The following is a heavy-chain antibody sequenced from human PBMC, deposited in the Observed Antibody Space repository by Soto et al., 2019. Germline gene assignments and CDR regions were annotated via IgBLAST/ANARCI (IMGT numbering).Heavy chain of an antibody. CDR1: GFAFSTYA. CDR2: ISGSGGSS. V-gene: IGHV3-23*01. CDR3: AKVGIPDD. Sequence: GGSLRLSCAAAGFAFSTYAMTWVRQAPGKGLEGVSVISGSGGSSYYAASVKGRFTISRDNFKNTLFLQMNGLRAEDTAVYYCAKVGIPDDWGEGTLGTVSA. J-gene: IGHJ4*02.